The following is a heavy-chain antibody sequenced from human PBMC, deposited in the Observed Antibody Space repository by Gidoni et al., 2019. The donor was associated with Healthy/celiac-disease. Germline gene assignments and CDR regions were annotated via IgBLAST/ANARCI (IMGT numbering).Heavy chain of an antibody. CDR1: GGSFSGYY. CDR2: INHSGST. D-gene: IGHD6-6*01. Sequence: QVQLQQWGAGLLKPSETLSLTCAVYGGSFSGYYWSWIRQPPGKGLEWIGEINHSGSTNYNPSLKSRVTISVDTSKNQFSLKLSSVTAADTAVYYCARLRTHSSSSGGVQYFDYWGQGTLVTVSS. CDR3: ARLRTHSSSSGGVQYFDY. V-gene: IGHV4-34*01. J-gene: IGHJ4*02.